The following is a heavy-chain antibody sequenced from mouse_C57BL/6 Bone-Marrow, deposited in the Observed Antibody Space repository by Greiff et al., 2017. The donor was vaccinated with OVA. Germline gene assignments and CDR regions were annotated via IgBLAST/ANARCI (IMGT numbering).Heavy chain of an antibody. CDR3: ARHWAY. CDR2: ISNGGGST. J-gene: IGHJ3*01. CDR1: GFTFSDYY. Sequence: EVMLVESGGGLVQPGGSLKLSCAASGFTFSDYYMYWVRQTPEKRLEWVAYISNGGGSTYYPDTVKGRFTISRDNAKNTLYLQMSRLKSEDTAMYYCARHWAYWGKGTLVTVSA. V-gene: IGHV5-12*01.